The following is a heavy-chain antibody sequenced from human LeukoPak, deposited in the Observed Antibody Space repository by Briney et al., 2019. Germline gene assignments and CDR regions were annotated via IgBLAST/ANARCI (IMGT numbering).Heavy chain of an antibody. Sequence: SETLSLTCTVSGGSISSYYWSWIRQPPGKGLEWIGYIYYSGSTNYNPSLKSRVTISVGTSKNQFSLKLSSVTAADTAVYYCANIYYDSSEGAFDIWGQGTMVTVSS. CDR3: ANIYYDSSEGAFDI. CDR2: IYYSGST. V-gene: IGHV4-59*01. J-gene: IGHJ3*02. CDR1: GGSISSYY. D-gene: IGHD3-22*01.